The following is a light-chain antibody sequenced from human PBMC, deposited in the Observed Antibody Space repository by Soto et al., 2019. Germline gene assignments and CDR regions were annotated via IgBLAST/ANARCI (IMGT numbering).Light chain of an antibody. CDR3: HQYGSSLGT. J-gene: IGKJ2*01. CDR2: DAV. Sequence: EIVLTQSPGTLSLSPGEGAILSCRASQSVTGTNLAWYQQRPGQAPRLLIYDAVRRATGIPDRFSGSGSGTDFTLTISRLEPEDFAVYYCHQYGSSLGTFGQGTKVDIK. CDR1: QSVTGTN. V-gene: IGKV3-20*01.